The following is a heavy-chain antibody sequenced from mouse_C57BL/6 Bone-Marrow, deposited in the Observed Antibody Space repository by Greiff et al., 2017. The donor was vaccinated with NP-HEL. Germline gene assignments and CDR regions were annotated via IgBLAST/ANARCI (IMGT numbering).Heavy chain of an antibody. CDR3: AREGYYGWYFDV. D-gene: IGHD1-1*01. CDR1: GFTFSDHY. V-gene: IGHV5-16*01. J-gene: IGHJ1*03. Sequence: EVQLVESEGGLVQPGSSMKLSCTASGFTFSDHYMAWVRQVPEKGLEWVANINYDGSSTYYLDSLKSRFIISRDNAKNILYLQMSSLKSEDTATYYCAREGYYGWYFDVWGTGTTVTVSS. CDR2: INYDGSST.